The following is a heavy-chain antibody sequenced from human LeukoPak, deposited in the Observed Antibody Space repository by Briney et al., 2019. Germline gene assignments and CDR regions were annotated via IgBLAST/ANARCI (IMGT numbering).Heavy chain of an antibody. CDR3: ARGVVVPAAILPGYYGMDV. V-gene: IGHV4-39*07. J-gene: IGHJ6*04. D-gene: IGHD2-2*01. CDR2: IYYSGST. Sequence: SETLSLSCTVSGGSITTSSYYWGWIRQPPGKGLEWIGNIYYSGSTYYNPSLKSRVTISVDTSKNQFSLKLSSVTAADTAVYYCARGVVVPAAILPGYYGMDVWGKGTTVTVSS. CDR1: GGSITTSSYY.